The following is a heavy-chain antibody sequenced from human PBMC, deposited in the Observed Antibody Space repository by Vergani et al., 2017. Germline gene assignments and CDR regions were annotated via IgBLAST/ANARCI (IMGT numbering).Heavy chain of an antibody. D-gene: IGHD2-8*02. J-gene: IGHJ5*01. Sequence: EVQLVESGGGSVQSGGSLRLSCVASGFSFNTYWMHWVRQVPGKGLMWVARIDGYGNRATYGDFETGRFTISRDNAKNTVFLQMNNLRADDAGVYYCVRTEYCTGIACNTRFDSWGQGALVTVSS. CDR2: IDGYGNRA. CDR1: GFSFNTYW. V-gene: IGHV3-74*03. CDR3: VRTEYCTGIACNTRFDS.